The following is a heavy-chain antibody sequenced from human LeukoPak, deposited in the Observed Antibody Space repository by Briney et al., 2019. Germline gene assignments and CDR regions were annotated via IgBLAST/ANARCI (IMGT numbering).Heavy chain of an antibody. CDR3: ARDPWGTHAY. D-gene: IGHD3-16*01. CDR1: GFSSYS. V-gene: IGHV3-21*01. J-gene: IGHJ4*02. CDR2: ISSGSDYI. Sequence: PGGSLRLSCAASGFSSYSLNWVRQAPGKGLEWVSSISSGSDYIYYADSVKGRFTISRDNAKNSLYLQMNSLRAEDTAIYYCARDPWGTHAYWGRGTLVTVSS.